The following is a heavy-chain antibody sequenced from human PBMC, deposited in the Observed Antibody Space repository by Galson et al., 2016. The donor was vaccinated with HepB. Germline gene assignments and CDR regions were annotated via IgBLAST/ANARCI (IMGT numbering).Heavy chain of an antibody. Sequence: QSGAEVKKPGESLNISCKASEYNFNANWIGWVRQMPGRGLEWVGVIYPRDSDTRYHQSFRDQVTISVDKSINTMYLQWNSLGASDTAIYYCARLELRYSSYFDFWGQGALVTVST. D-gene: IGHD6-19*01. CDR3: ARLELRYSSYFDF. J-gene: IGHJ4*02. CDR2: IYPRDSDT. V-gene: IGHV5-51*01. CDR1: EYNFNANW.